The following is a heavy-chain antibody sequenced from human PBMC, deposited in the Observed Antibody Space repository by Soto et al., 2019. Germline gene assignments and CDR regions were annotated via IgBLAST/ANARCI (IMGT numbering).Heavy chain of an antibody. D-gene: IGHD5-12*01. CDR1: GGTFSTYG. CDR2: ITPMFGTT. V-gene: IGHV1-69*01. Sequence: QVQLVQSGAEVKKPGSSVKVSCKASGGTFSTYGVSWVRQAPGPGLEWMGGITPMFGTTKYAQKFQARVPITADESMTTAYMEMRGLRSADTAVYFCAREAERRWLKLLDYWGQVTLVTVSS. CDR3: AREAERRWLKLLDY. J-gene: IGHJ4*02.